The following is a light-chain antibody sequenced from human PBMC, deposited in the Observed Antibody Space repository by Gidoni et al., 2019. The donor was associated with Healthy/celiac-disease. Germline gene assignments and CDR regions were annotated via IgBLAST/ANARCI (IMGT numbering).Light chain of an antibody. CDR1: QSVSSSY. J-gene: IGKJ4*01. Sequence: EIVLTQSPGTLSLSPGERATLSCRASQSVSSSYLAWYQQKPGQAPRLLIYGASSRATGIPDRFSGSGSGTDFTLTISRLEHEDCAVYYCQQYGSSPTFGGGTKVEIK. CDR2: GAS. CDR3: QQYGSSPT. V-gene: IGKV3-20*01.